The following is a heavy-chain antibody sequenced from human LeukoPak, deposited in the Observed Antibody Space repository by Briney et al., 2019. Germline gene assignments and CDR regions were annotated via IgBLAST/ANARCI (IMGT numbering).Heavy chain of an antibody. Sequence: SQTLSLTCTVSGGSISSGSYYWSWIRQPAGKGLEWIGRIYTSGSTNYSPSLKSRVTISVDTSKNQFSLKLSSVTAADTAVYYCARVFRIFGGVNYYYYMDVWGKGTTVTVSS. CDR3: ARVFRIFGGVNYYYYMDV. D-gene: IGHD3-3*01. CDR1: GGSISSGSYY. V-gene: IGHV4-61*02. CDR2: IYTSGST. J-gene: IGHJ6*03.